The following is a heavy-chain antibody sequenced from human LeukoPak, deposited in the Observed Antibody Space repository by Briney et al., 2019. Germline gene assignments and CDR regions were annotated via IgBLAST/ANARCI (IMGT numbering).Heavy chain of an antibody. CDR2: IYYSGST. CDR1: GGSISSSSYY. Sequence: SETLSLTCTVSGGSISSSSYYWGWIRQPPGKGLEWIGSIYYSGSTNYNPSLKSRVTISVDTSKNQFSLKLSSVTAADTAVYYCASTLYSSGWYGSYYYYGMDVWGQGTTVTVSS. CDR3: ASTLYSSGWYGSYYYYGMDV. V-gene: IGHV4-39*07. J-gene: IGHJ6*02. D-gene: IGHD6-19*01.